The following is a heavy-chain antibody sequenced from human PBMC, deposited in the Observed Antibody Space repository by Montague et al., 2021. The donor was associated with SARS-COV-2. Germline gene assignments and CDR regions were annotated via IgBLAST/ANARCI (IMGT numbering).Heavy chain of an antibody. V-gene: IGHV4-39*07. CDR2: MYYSGST. CDR1: GDSVSSSSYY. CDR3: ATRVEMATITGYYFDY. J-gene: IGHJ4*02. D-gene: IGHD5-24*01. Sequence: SETLSLTCTVSGDSVSSSSYYWGWIRQPPGKGLEWIGSMYYSGSTYYNPSLKSRVTTSVDTSKNQFSLKLTTATAADTAVYYCATRVEMATITGYYFDYWGQGILVTVSP.